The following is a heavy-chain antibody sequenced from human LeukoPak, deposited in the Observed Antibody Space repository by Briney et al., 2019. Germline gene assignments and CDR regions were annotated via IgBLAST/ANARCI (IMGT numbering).Heavy chain of an antibody. V-gene: IGHV3-30*18. CDR1: GFTFSSYG. D-gene: IGHD6-13*01. J-gene: IGHJ4*02. CDR2: ISYDGSNK. Sequence: PGGSLRLSCAASGFTFSSYGMHWVRQAPGKGLEWVAVISYDGSNKYYADSVKGRFTISRDNSKNTLYLQMNSLRAEDTAVYYCAKDFAGYSSSWHDYWGQGTLVTVSS. CDR3: AKDFAGYSSSWHDY.